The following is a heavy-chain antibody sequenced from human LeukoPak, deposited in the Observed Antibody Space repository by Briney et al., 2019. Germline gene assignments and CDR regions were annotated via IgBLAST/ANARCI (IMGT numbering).Heavy chain of an antibody. CDR2: ISYDGSNK. CDR1: GFTFSSYG. D-gene: IGHD3-22*01. CDR3: ANGAYYYDSSGSTGY. J-gene: IGHJ4*02. Sequence: PGGSLRLSCAASGFTFSSYGMHWVRQAPGKGLEWVAVISYDGSNKYYADSVKGRFTISRDNSKNTLYLQMNSLRAEDTAVYYCANGAYYYDSSGSTGYWGQGTLVTVSS. V-gene: IGHV3-30*18.